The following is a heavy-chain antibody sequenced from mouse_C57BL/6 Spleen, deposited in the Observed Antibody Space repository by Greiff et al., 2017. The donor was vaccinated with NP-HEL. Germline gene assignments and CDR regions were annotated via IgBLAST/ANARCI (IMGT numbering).Heavy chain of an antibody. D-gene: IGHD1-1*01. CDR1: GYAFSSSW. CDR3: ARRSGSSYEGYFDV. V-gene: IGHV1-82*01. CDR2: IYPGDGDT. J-gene: IGHJ1*03. Sequence: QVQLQQSGPELVKPGASVKISCKASGYAFSSSWMNWVKQRPGKGLEWIGRIYPGDGDTNYNGKFKGKATLTADKSSSTAYMQLSSLTSEDSAVYFCARRSGSSYEGYFDVWGTGTTVTVSS.